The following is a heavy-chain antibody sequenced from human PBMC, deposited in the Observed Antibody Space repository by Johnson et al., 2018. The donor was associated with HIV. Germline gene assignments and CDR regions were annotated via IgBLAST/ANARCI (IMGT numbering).Heavy chain of an antibody. CDR3: ARDKGGIVGYDAFEI. CDR2: ISYDGSNK. J-gene: IGHJ3*02. V-gene: IGHV3-30*03. CDR1: GFTFSDYY. Sequence: QVQLVESGGGLVQPGGSLRLSCRASGFTFSDYYMSWIRQAPGKGLAWVAVISYDGSNKYFADSVKGRFTISRDNSKNTMYLQMNSLRAEDTAVYYCARDKGGIVGYDAFEIWGQGTMVTVSS. D-gene: IGHD1-26*01.